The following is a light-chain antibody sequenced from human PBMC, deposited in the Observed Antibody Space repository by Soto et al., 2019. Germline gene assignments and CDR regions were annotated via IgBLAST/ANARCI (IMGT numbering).Light chain of an antibody. CDR2: WAS. CDR1: QSVLYSSNNKNY. V-gene: IGKV4-1*01. J-gene: IGKJ4*01. CDR3: QQYYRTPIT. Sequence: DIVMTQSPDSLTVSLGERATINCRSSQSVLYSSNNKNYLAWYQHKPGQPPKLLIYWASTRDSGVPDRFSGSGSGTDFTLNISSLQAEDVAVYSCQQYYRTPITFGGGTKVEIK.